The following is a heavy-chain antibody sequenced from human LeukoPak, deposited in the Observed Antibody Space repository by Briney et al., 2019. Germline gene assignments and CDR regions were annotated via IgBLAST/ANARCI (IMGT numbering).Heavy chain of an antibody. V-gene: IGHV3-30*04. CDR2: VKDDGSYT. Sequence: PGGSLRLSCAVSGFTFSAYNMHRVRQAPGKGLDWVAVVKDDGSYTSYAASVKGRFTISRDNSRNTVVLQMNSLSVDDTAIYYCARQSLAASGLDSWGQGMLVTVSS. J-gene: IGHJ4*02. CDR3: ARQSLAASGLDS. D-gene: IGHD6-13*01. CDR1: GFTFSAYN.